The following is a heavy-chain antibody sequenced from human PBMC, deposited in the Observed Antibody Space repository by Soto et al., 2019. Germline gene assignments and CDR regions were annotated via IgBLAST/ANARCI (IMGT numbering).Heavy chain of an antibody. Sequence: QVQLVESGGGVVQPGRSLRLSCAASGFTFSSYGMHWVRQAPGKGLEWVAVISYDGSNKYYADSVKSRCTISRDNSKNTLYLQMNSLRAEDTAVYYCAKDSRSGITMVRGGIDYWGQGTLVTVSS. CDR2: ISYDGSNK. CDR3: AKDSRSGITMVRGGIDY. V-gene: IGHV3-30*18. CDR1: GFTFSSYG. D-gene: IGHD3-10*01. J-gene: IGHJ4*02.